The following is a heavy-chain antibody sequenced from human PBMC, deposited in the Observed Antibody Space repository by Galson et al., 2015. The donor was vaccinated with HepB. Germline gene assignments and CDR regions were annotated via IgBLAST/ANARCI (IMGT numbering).Heavy chain of an antibody. V-gene: IGHV1-18*04. J-gene: IGHJ5*02. D-gene: IGHD4-11*01. CDR2: ISAYNGNT. Sequence: SVKVSCKASGYTFTSYGISWVRQAPGQGLEWMGWISAYNGNTNYAQKLQGRVTMTTDTSTSTAYMELRSLRSDDTAVYYCARGAYDYSNDRNMGWFDPWGQGTLVTVSS. CDR1: GYTFTSYG. CDR3: ARGAYDYSNDRNMGWFDP.